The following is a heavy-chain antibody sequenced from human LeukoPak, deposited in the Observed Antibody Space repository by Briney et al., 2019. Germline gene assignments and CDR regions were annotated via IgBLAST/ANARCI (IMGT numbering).Heavy chain of an antibody. V-gene: IGHV4-59*12. Sequence: SETLSLTCTVSGGSISSYYWSWIRQPPGKGLEWIGYIYYSGSTNYNPSLKSRVTISVDTSKNQFSLKLSSVTAADTAVYYCARGSSSWYTGNAFDIWGQGTMITVSS. CDR1: GGSISSYY. CDR3: ARGSSSWYTGNAFDI. D-gene: IGHD6-13*01. CDR2: IYYSGST. J-gene: IGHJ3*02.